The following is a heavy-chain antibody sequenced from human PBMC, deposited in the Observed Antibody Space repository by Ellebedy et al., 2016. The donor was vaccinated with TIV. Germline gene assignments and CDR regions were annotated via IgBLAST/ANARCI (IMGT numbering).Heavy chain of an antibody. CDR2: ISAYSGYT. CDR1: GYTFTSYA. D-gene: IGHD3-16*01. CDR3: ARGYVVADFDY. V-gene: IGHV1-18*01. Sequence: ASVKVSCKASGYTFTSYAMHWVRQAPGQRREWMGWISAYSGYTNYIQKLQGRVTMTTDTSTSTAYMELSRLTSADTAGYYCARGYVVADFDYWGLGTLVTVSS. J-gene: IGHJ4*02.